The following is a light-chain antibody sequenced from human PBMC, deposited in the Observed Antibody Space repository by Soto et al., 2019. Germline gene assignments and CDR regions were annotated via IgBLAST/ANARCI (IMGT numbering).Light chain of an antibody. CDR3: QHSYSFPKT. V-gene: IGKV1-39*01. CDR1: QSIANY. CDR2: TTS. Sequence: DIQMTQSPSSLSASVGDRVTITCRASQSIANYLNWYQQKPGKAPKLLIYTTSSLQSGVPSRFSGSGSGTDFTLTISSLQPEDFATYFCQHSYSFPKTFGQGTKVEI. J-gene: IGKJ1*01.